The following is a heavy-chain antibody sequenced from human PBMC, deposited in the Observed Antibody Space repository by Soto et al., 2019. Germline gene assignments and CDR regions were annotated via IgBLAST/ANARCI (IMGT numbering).Heavy chain of an antibody. CDR1: GYXFTSYG. CDR3: ALHDYGGNPEYYFDY. D-gene: IGHD4-17*01. Sequence: ASVKVSCKASGYXFTSYGISWVRQAPGQGLEWMGWISAYNGNTNYAQKLQGRVTMTTDTSTSTAYMELRSLRSDDTAVYYCALHDYGGNPEYYFDYWGQGTLVTVSS. J-gene: IGHJ4*02. V-gene: IGHV1-18*01. CDR2: ISAYNGNT.